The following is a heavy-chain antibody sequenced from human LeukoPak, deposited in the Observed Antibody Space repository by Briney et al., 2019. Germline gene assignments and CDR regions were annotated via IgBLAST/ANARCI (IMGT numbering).Heavy chain of an antibody. CDR3: ARLVGFEYSPFDY. V-gene: IGHV5-51*01. Sequence: GESLKISCKGSGYSFTSYWIGWVRQMPGKGLEWMGIIYPGDSDTRYSPSFQGQVTISADKSISTAYLQWSGLRASDTAVYYCARLVGFEYSPFDYWGQGTLVTVSS. CDR1: GYSFTSYW. J-gene: IGHJ4*02. D-gene: IGHD2-15*01. CDR2: IYPGDSDT.